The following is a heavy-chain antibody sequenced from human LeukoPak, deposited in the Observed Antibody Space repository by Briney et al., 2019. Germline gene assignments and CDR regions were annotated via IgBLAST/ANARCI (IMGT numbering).Heavy chain of an antibody. Sequence: AGRSLRLSCAASGFTFNTYGMHWVRQAPGKGLEWVALISSDGSNKDYADSVKGRFTISRDNSKNTLYVQMDSLRADDTAVYYCARDLRKGRYFDYWGQGTLVTVSS. CDR2: ISSDGSNK. CDR1: GFTFNTYG. J-gene: IGHJ4*02. CDR3: ARDLRKGRYFDY. V-gene: IGHV3-30*03. D-gene: IGHD3-10*01.